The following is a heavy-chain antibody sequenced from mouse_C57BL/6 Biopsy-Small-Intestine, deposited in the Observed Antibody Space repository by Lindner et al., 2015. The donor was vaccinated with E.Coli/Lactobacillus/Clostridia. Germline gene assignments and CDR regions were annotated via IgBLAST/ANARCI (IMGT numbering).Heavy chain of an antibody. CDR1: GGAFSGYT. J-gene: IGHJ4*01. D-gene: IGHD2-13*01. CDR3: ARGGYCGGDCYDA. Sequence: SVKVSCKTSGGAFSGYTLNWVRHGPWNKGLEWMGRIIPILKISSSTRKFQDRVTLTADTSTNTAYMDMSGLTSDDTAVYYCARGGYCGGDCYDAWGQGTLITVSS. CDR2: IIPILKIS. V-gene: IGHV1S26*01.